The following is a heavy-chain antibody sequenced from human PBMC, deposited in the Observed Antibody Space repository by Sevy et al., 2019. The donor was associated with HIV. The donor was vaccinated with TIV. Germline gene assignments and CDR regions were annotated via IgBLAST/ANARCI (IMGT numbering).Heavy chain of an antibody. V-gene: IGHV3-23*01. CDR1: GFTFSSYA. Sequence: GGSLRLSCAASGFTFSSYAMSWVRQAPGKGLEWVSAISGSGGSTYYADSVKGRFTISRDNSKNTLYLQMNSLRAEDTAVYYCAKDRAEWELPYDAFDIWGQGTMVT. D-gene: IGHD1-26*01. CDR2: ISGSGGST. J-gene: IGHJ3*02. CDR3: AKDRAEWELPYDAFDI.